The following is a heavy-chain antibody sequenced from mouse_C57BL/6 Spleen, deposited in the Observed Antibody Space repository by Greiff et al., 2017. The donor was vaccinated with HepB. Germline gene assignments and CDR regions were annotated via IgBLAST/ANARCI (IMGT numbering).Heavy chain of an antibody. CDR3: ARSRLTTVYYYAMDY. CDR1: GYTFTSYW. V-gene: IGHV1-64*01. Sequence: QVQLKQPGAELVKPGASVKLSCKASGYTFTSYWMHWVKQRPGQGLEWIGMIHPNSGSTNYNEKFKSKATLTVDKSSSTAYMQLSSLTSEDSAVYYCARSRLTTVYYYAMDYWGQGTSVTVSS. J-gene: IGHJ4*01. CDR2: IHPNSGST. D-gene: IGHD1-1*01.